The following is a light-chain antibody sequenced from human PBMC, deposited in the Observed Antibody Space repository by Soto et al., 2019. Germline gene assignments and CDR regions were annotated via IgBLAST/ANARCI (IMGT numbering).Light chain of an antibody. Sequence: DIQMTQSPSALAASVGGIVTITCRASRSIGDWLAWYQQRPGKAPRLLIYRASRLESGVPARFSGSGSGTEFTLTINGLQPDDFASYYCQQYNTFSFTFGQGTKVDIK. CDR3: QQYNTFSFT. CDR1: RSIGDW. CDR2: RAS. J-gene: IGKJ2*01. V-gene: IGKV1-5*03.